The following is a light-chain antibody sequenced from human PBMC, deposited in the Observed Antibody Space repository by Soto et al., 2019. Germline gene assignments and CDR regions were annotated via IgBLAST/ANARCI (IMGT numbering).Light chain of an antibody. CDR2: VVT. Sequence: QSALTQPPSASGSPGQSVTISCTGTSSDVGGYDYVSWYQQHPGKAPELIIYVVTKRPSGVPDRFSGSKSGNTAALTVSGLQAGDEADYYCSSYAGSSNLLFGGGTQLTVL. CDR1: SSDVGGYDY. CDR3: SSYAGSSNLL. V-gene: IGLV2-8*01. J-gene: IGLJ2*01.